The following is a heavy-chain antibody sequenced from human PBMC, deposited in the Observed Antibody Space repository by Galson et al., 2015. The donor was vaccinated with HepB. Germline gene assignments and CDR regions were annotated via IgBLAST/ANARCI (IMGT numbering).Heavy chain of an antibody. D-gene: IGHD2-21*02. Sequence: SLRLSCAASGFTFSSYAMSWVRQAPGKGLEWVSAISGSGGSTYYADSVKGRFTISRDNSKNTLYLQMNSLRAEDTAVYYCAKMAAKNYFDCWGQGASDAFDIWGQGTMVTVSS. J-gene: IGHJ3*02. CDR1: GFTFSSYA. V-gene: IGHV3-23*01. CDR2: ISGSGGST. CDR3: AKMAAKNYFDCWGQGASDAFDI.